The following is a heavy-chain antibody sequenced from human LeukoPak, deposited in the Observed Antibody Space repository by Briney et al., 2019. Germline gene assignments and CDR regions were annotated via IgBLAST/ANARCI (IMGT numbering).Heavy chain of an antibody. D-gene: IGHD6-13*01. CDR3: ARQARIAADNWFDP. CDR1: GGSISSYY. V-gene: IGHV4-59*08. Sequence: PSETLSLTCTVSGGSISSYYWSWIRQPPGKGLEWIGYIYYSGSTNYNPSLKSRVTISVDTSKNQFSLKLSSVTAADTAVYYCARQARIAADNWFDPWGQGTLVTVSS. CDR2: IYYSGST. J-gene: IGHJ5*02.